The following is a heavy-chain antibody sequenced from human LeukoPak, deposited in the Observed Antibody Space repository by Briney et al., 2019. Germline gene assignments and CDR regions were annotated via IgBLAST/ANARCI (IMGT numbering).Heavy chain of an antibody. V-gene: IGHV3-7*01. CDR3: ARGNAMGV. CDR2: INQNGSER. CDR1: GFTFSSYW. Sequence: GGSLRLSCAASGFTFSSYWMTWVRQAPGKGLEWVANINQNGSERYYVDSVKGRFTISRDNAKNSLSLQMNSLRAEDTALYYCARGNAMGVWGQGTTVTASS. J-gene: IGHJ6*02.